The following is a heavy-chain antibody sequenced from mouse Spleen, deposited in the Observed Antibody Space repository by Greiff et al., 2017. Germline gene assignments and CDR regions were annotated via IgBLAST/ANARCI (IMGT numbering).Heavy chain of an antibody. CDR3: ARSSYSGSSSPWFAC. CDR2: IYPRDGST. D-gene: IGHD1-1*01. CDR1: GYTFTDHT. J-gene: IGHJ3*01. Sequence: QVQLQQSDAELVKPGASVKISCKVSGYTFTDHTIHWVKQRPEQGLEWIGYIYPRDGSTKYNEKFKGKATLTADKSSSTAYMQLNSLTSEDSAVYFCARSSYSGSSSPWFACWGQGTLVTVSA. V-gene: IGHV1-78*01.